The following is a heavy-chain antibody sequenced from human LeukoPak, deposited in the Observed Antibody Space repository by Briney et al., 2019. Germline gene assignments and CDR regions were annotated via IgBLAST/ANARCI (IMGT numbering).Heavy chain of an antibody. CDR2: INERATII. CDR1: GFTFSNYW. J-gene: IGHJ4*02. Sequence: GGSLRLSCAASGFTFSNYWMHWVRQAPGKGLEWVARINERATIISYADSVKGRFTISRENARNTLYLQMNSLTAEDTAVYYCVRDLILVWTPGDDFDHWGQGTLVTVSS. CDR3: VRDLILVWTPGDDFDH. V-gene: IGHV3-74*01. D-gene: IGHD3-16*01.